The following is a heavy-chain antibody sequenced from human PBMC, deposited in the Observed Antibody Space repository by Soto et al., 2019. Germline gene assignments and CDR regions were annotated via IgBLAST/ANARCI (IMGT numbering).Heavy chain of an antibody. CDR1: GFTFSSYA. D-gene: IGHD6-13*01. CDR3: ARDRSQQLDH. Sequence: QVQLVESGGGVVQPGRSLRLSCAASGFTFSSYAMHWVRQAPGKGLEWVAVISYDGSNKYYADSVKGRFTISRDNSKNTLYLRMNSLRAEDTAVYYCARDRSQQLDHWGQGTLVTVSS. CDR2: ISYDGSNK. V-gene: IGHV3-30-3*01. J-gene: IGHJ4*02.